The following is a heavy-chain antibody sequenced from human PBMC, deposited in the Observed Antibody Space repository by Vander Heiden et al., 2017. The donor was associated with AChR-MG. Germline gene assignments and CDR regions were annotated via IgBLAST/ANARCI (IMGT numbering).Heavy chain of an antibody. CDR1: GFTYSRYA. V-gene: IGHV3-23*01. D-gene: IGHD5-12*01. J-gene: IGHJ4*02. CDR2: ISGSGGGT. Sequence: EVQVLEPGGGWVQPGGSLRLSCVPSGFTYSRYAMTWVRQATWKGLEWVSAISGSGGGTYYADSVKGRFTISRDNSKNTVYLQMNNLRAEDTAVYYCAKDQHLGYDSSQGSFDSWGQGTLVTVSS. CDR3: AKDQHLGYDSSQGSFDS.